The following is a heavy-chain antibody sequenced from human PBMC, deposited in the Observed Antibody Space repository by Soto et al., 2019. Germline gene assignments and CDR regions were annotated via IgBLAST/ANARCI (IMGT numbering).Heavy chain of an antibody. CDR1: GGSMSSYY. D-gene: IGHD5-12*01. J-gene: IGHJ4*02. Sequence: SETLSLTCTVSGGSMSSYYWSWIRQSPGKGLEWIGYIYYSGSTNYNPSLKSRVAISLDTSKNQFSLMLSSVTAADTAVYYCAGGECLATIKPSFACWGKETLVTAS. CDR3: AGGECLATIKPSFAC. V-gene: IGHV4-59*01. CDR2: IYYSGST.